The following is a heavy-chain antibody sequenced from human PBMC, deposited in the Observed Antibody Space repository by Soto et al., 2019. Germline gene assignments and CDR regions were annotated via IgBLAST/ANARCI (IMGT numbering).Heavy chain of an antibody. CDR3: AKEVTSGSYSHYYYGLGV. D-gene: IGHD1-26*01. CDR1: GFTLSSYA. CDR2: ISGSGNRT. J-gene: IGHJ6*02. V-gene: IGHV3-23*01. Sequence: EVQLLESGGGLVQPGGSLRLSCAASGFTLSSYAMSWVRQAPGKGLEWVSAISGSGNRTFHADSVKGRFTISRDNAKNALYLQINSLRVEDTAVYYCAKEVTSGSYSHYYYGLGVWGQGTMVTVSS.